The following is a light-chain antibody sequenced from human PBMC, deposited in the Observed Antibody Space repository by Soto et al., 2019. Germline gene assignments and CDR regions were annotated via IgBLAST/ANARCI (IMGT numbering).Light chain of an antibody. CDR2: DAS. CDR3: QQRSDWPLT. CDR1: QSVATY. J-gene: IGKJ4*01. Sequence: EYVLTQSPATLSLSPGERATLSCRASQSVATYLAWYQQKPGQAPRLLMYDASNRATGIPARFSGSGSGTDFTRTISSLEPEDFAVYYCQQRSDWPLTFGGGTQVEIK. V-gene: IGKV3-11*01.